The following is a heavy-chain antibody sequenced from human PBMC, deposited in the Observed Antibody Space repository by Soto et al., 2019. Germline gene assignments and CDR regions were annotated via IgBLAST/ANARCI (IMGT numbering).Heavy chain of an antibody. CDR1: GFNFSNYW. CDR3: ATDILDY. Sequence: EVQLVESGGDLVPSGGSLRLSCVASGFNFSNYWMTWARQAPGKGLEWVANINQHGTEKFYVDSVEGRFSISRDNAYHSVYLQMNSLRAEDTAIYYCATDILDYWGQGTSVTVSS. CDR2: INQHGTEK. V-gene: IGHV3-7*05. J-gene: IGHJ4*02.